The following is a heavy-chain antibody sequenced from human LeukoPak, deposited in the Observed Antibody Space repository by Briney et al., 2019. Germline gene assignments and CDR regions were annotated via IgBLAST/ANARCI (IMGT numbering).Heavy chain of an antibody. CDR3: ARLVSSGYYYFDY. V-gene: IGHV3-21*01. Sequence: GGALRLSCAASGFTFSSYSMNWVRQAPGKGLEGVSSISSSSSYIYYADSVKGRFTISRDNAKNSLYLQMNSLRAEDTAVYYCARLVSSGYYYFDYWGQGALVTVSS. CDR1: GFTFSSYS. D-gene: IGHD3-22*01. CDR2: ISSSSSYI. J-gene: IGHJ4*02.